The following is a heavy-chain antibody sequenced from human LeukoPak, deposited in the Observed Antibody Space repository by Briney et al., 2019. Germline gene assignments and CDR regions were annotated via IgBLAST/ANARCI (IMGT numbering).Heavy chain of an antibody. J-gene: IGHJ5*02. CDR3: ARGLLGSSQQLLWFGELFRKGNWFDP. Sequence: SETLSHTCAVSGYSISSSSWWGWIRQPPGKGLEWIGCIYYSGSTYYNPSLKSRVTMSVDTSKNQFSLKLSSVTAADTAVYYCARGLLGSSQQLLWFGELFRKGNWFDPWGQGTLVTVSS. CDR1: GYSISSSSW. CDR2: IYYSGST. D-gene: IGHD3-10*01. V-gene: IGHV4-28*03.